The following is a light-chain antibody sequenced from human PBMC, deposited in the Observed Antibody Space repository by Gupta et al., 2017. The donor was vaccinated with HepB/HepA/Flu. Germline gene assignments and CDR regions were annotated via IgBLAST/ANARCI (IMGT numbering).Light chain of an antibody. J-gene: IGLJ1*01. Sequence: GPRVTISCSGSSSNIGSNYVYWYQQRPGTAPKLLIYRNNQRPSGVPDRFSGSKSGTSASLAIRGLRSEDEADYYCAACDDSLYVFGTGTKVTVL. V-gene: IGLV1-47*01. CDR3: AACDDSLYV. CDR1: SSNIGSNY. CDR2: RNN.